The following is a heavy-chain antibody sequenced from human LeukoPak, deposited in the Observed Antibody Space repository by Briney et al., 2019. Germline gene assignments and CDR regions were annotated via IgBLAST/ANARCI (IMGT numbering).Heavy chain of an antibody. Sequence: SETLSLTCTVSGGSISSSSYYWGWIRQPPGKGLEWIGSIYYSGSTYYNPSLKSRVTISVDTSKNQFSLKLSSVTAADTAVYYCARAELGYCSGGSCYLRGAFDIWGQGTMVTVSS. D-gene: IGHD2-15*01. CDR2: IYYSGST. J-gene: IGHJ3*02. CDR3: ARAELGYCSGGSCYLRGAFDI. V-gene: IGHV4-39*07. CDR1: GGSISSSSYY.